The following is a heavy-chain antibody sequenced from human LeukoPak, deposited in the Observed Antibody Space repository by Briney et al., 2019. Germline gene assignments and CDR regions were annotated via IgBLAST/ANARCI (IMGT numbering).Heavy chain of an antibody. CDR1: GGTFSSYA. Sequence: ASVKVSCKASGGTFSSYAISWVRQAPGQELEWMGRIIPIFGIANYAQKFQGRVTITADKSTSTAYMELSSLRSEDTAVYYCARAGGVAGTSRRIDYWGQGTLVTVSS. D-gene: IGHD6-19*01. V-gene: IGHV1-69*04. CDR3: ARAGGVAGTSRRIDY. J-gene: IGHJ4*02. CDR2: IIPIFGIA.